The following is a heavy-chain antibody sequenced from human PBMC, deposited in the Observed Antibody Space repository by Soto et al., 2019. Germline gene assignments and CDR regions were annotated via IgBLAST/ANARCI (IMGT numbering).Heavy chain of an antibody. J-gene: IGHJ4*02. Sequence: ASVKVSCKASGGTFSSYTISWVRQAPGQGLEWMGRIIPILGIANYAQKFQGRVTITADKSTSTAYMELSSLRSEDTAVYYCARASLNPVVVVAARVTGWGQGTLVTVSS. V-gene: IGHV1-69*02. D-gene: IGHD2-15*01. CDR1: GGTFSSYT. CDR3: ARASLNPVVVVAARVTG. CDR2: IIPILGIA.